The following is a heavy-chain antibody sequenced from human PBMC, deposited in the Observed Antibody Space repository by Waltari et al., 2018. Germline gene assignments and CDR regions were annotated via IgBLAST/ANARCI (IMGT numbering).Heavy chain of an antibody. CDR1: GYTFTRYD. D-gene: IGHD6-13*01. CDR3: ARGSSSFGY. J-gene: IGHJ4*02. V-gene: IGHV1-2*06. CDR2: INPNSGGT. Sequence: QVQLVQSGAEVTKPGASVKASCTASGYTFTRYDMPWVRQAPGQGLEWMGRINPNSGGTNYAQKFQGRVTMTRDTSISTAYMELSRLRSDDTAVYYCARGSSSFGYWGQGTLVTVSS.